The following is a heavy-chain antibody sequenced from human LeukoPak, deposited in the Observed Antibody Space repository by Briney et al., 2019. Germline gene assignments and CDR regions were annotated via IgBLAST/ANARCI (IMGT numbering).Heavy chain of an antibody. D-gene: IGHD6-13*01. CDR3: AKSVTAAGTYAFDI. V-gene: IGHV3-23*01. J-gene: IGHJ3*02. CDR1: GFTFSTYA. Sequence: GGSLRLSCAVSGFTFSTYAMSWVRQAPGKGLEWVSSLRGNGGSTEYVDSVRGRFVISRDNSRNTLYLQMNSLRAEDTAVYYCAKSVTAAGTYAFDIWGQGTVVTVSS. CDR2: LRGNGGST.